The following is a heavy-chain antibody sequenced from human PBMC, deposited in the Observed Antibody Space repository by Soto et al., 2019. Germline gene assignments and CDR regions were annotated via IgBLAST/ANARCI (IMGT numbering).Heavy chain of an antibody. V-gene: IGHV1-18*01. CDR2: ISAYNGNT. D-gene: IGHD2-2*01. CDR3: ARDCSSTSCYRRNDY. J-gene: IGHJ4*02. Sequence: ASVKVSCTASGYTFTIYGISWVRQSPGQGLEWMGWISAYNGNTNYAQKLQGRGTMTTDTSTSTADMELRSLRSDDTDVYYCARDCSSTSCYRRNDYWGQGTLVTVS. CDR1: GYTFTIYG.